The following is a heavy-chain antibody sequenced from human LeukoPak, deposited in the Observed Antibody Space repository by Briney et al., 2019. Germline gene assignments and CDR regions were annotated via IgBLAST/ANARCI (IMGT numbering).Heavy chain of an antibody. V-gene: IGHV3-53*01. CDR1: GFTFSSYE. J-gene: IGHJ4*02. D-gene: IGHD5-12*01. CDR3: AGRGSSGTGVDY. Sequence: GGSLRLSCAASGFTFSSYEVNWVRQAPGKGLEWVSIIYSGGSTQYADSVKGRFTISRDTSKNTLYLQMNSLRAEDTAVYYCAGRGSSGTGVDYWGQGTLVTVSS. CDR2: IYSGGST.